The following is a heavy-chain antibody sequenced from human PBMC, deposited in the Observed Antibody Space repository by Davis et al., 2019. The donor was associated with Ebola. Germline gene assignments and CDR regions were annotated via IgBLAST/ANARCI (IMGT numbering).Heavy chain of an antibody. J-gene: IGHJ6*02. V-gene: IGHV4-30-4*01. D-gene: IGHD3-10*01. CDR1: GGSISSGDYY. CDR3: ARARSGKGLNGMDV. CDR2: IYYSGST. Sequence: PSETLSLTCTVSGGSISSGDYYWSWIRQPPGKGLEWIGYIYYSGSTYYNPSLKSRVTISVDTSKNQFSLKLSSVTAADTAVYYCARARSGKGLNGMDVWGQGTTVTVSS.